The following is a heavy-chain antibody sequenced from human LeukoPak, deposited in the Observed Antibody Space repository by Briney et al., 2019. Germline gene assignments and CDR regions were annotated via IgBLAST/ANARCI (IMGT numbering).Heavy chain of an antibody. CDR1: GFTFSNYG. CDR3: AKGQLMAGRSPGDC. D-gene: IGHD2-8*01. J-gene: IGHJ4*02. V-gene: IGHV3-30*02. CDR2: IRYDGSNN. Sequence: GGSLRLSCAASGFTFSNYGMHWVRQAPGKGLEWVAFIRYDGSNNYYADSVKGRFTISRDNSKNTLFLQMDSLRTEDTAVYYCAKGQLMAGRSPGDCWGQGTLVTVSS.